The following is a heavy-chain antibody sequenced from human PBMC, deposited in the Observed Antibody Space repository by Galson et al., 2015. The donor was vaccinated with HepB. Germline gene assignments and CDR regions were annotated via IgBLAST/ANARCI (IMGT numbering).Heavy chain of an antibody. Sequence: HSGAEVKKPGESPRISCKSPAYRCTSYWISWVRQMPGKGLEWKGRIDASEAYTNYSPSSQGLVTICTDKSISTAYRQRSSLKASDTAMYYCATHDILTGYSYPLTENFGSFDIWGQGTMVT. CDR3: ATHDILTGYSYPLTENFGSFDI. V-gene: IGHV5-10-1*01. CDR1: AYRCTSYW. J-gene: IGHJ3*02. CDR2: IDASEAYT. D-gene: IGHD3-9*01.